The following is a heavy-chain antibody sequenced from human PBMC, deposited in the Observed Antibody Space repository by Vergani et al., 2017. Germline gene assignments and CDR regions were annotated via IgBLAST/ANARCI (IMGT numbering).Heavy chain of an antibody. V-gene: IGHV1-8*01. D-gene: IGHD7-27*01. CDR2: MNPNSGNT. J-gene: IGHJ2*01. CDR3: AGGVHRLGIFSSHWYFDL. CDR1: GYTFTSYD. Sequence: QVQLVQSGAEVKKPGASVKVSCKASGYTFTSYDINWVRQATGQGLEWMGWMNPNSGNTGYAQKFQGRVTMTRNTSISTAYMELSSLRSEDTAVYYCAGGVHRLGIFSSHWYFDLWGRGTLVTVSS.